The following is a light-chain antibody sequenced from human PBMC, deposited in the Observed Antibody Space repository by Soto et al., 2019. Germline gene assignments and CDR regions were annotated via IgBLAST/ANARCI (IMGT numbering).Light chain of an antibody. J-gene: IGKJ5*01. Sequence: EIVMQKSPATLSVSPGESATLSCRASQSVSTYLAWYQQKPGQAPRLLIYDASNRATGIPARFSGSGSATDFTLTISSLEPEDFAVYYCQQRSSWITVGQGTRLAIK. CDR3: QQRSSWIT. V-gene: IGKV3-11*01. CDR2: DAS. CDR1: QSVSTY.